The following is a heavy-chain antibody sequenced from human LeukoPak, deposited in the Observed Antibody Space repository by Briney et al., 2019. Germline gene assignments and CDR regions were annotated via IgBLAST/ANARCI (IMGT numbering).Heavy chain of an antibody. J-gene: IGHJ4*02. CDR1: GFTFSDHY. CDR2: ISSSGSTI. D-gene: IGHD1-26*01. V-gene: IGHV3-11*01. Sequence: PGGSLRLSCAASGFTFSDHYMSWIRQAPGKGLEWVSYISSSGSTIYYADSVKGRFTISRDNAKNSLYLQMNSLRAEDTAVYYWARSRRGATAYYFDYWGQGTLVTVSS. CDR3: ARSRRGATAYYFDY.